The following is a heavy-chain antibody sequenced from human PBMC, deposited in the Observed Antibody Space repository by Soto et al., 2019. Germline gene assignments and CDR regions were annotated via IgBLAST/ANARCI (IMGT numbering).Heavy chain of an antibody. Sequence: QLQLQESGPGLVKPSETLSLTCTVSGGSISSDSFYWGWIRQPPGKGLEWIGSIYYSGTTYYNPSPTIRVTISVDTSKNQFSLTLSSVTAADTAVYYCARLGGYSYGDAFDIWGQGTLVTVSS. D-gene: IGHD5-18*01. V-gene: IGHV4-39*01. CDR1: GGSISSDSFY. CDR3: ARLGGYSYGDAFDI. CDR2: IYYSGTT. J-gene: IGHJ3*02.